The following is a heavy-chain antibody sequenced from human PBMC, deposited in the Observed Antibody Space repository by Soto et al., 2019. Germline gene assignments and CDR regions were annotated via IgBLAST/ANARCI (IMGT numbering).Heavy chain of an antibody. CDR2: MNPNTGNS. Sequence: ASVKVSCKGSGYTFTSYYIYWVLQATGQGLEWMGWMNPNTGNSGYAQKFQGRVTMTSDTSISTAHMELSSLRSEDTAVYYCARRAETNGWNGFGADKYYFDFWGQGTLVTVSS. CDR3: ARRAETNGWNGFGADKYYFDF. V-gene: IGHV1-8*01. D-gene: IGHD1-1*01. CDR1: GYTFTSYY. J-gene: IGHJ4*02.